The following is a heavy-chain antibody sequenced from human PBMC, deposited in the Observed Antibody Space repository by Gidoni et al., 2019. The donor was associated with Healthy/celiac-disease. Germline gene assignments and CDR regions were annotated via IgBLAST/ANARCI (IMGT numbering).Heavy chain of an antibody. V-gene: IGHV4-59*01. CDR1: GGSISSYY. J-gene: IGHJ6*02. Sequence: QVQLQESGPGLVKPSETLSLTCTVSGGSISSYYWSWIRQPPGKGLEWIGYIYYSGSTNYNPSLKSRVTISVDTSKNQFSLKLSSVTAADTAVYYCARVMEMATITDYYYYGMDVWGQGTTVTVSS. CDR3: ARVMEMATITDYYYYGMDV. D-gene: IGHD5-12*01. CDR2: IYYSGST.